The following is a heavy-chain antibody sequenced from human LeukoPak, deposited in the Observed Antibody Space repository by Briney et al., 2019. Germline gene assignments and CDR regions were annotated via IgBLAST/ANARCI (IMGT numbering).Heavy chain of an antibody. CDR2: IIPILGIA. D-gene: IGHD3-16*01. CDR1: GYTFTSYG. CDR3: AREGRSGIIWFDP. Sequence: SVKVSCKASGYTFTSYGISWVRQAPGQGLEWMGRIIPILGIANYAQKFQGRVTITADKSTSTAYMGLSSLRSEDTAVYYCAREGRSGIIWFDPWGQGTLVTVSS. J-gene: IGHJ5*02. V-gene: IGHV1-69*04.